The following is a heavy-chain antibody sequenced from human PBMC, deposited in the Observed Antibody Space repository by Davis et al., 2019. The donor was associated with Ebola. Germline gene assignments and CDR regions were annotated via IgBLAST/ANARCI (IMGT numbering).Heavy chain of an antibody. CDR2: ISSSGSST. J-gene: IGHJ4*02. Sequence: GESLKISCAASGFTFSSYAMSWVRQAPGKGLEWVSTISSSGSSTYYADSVKGRFTISRDNSKNTLYLQVSSLRAEDTAVYYCAKVNWPVVGIGVTGWGQGTLVTVSS. CDR1: GFTFSSYA. D-gene: IGHD2-21*01. CDR3: AKVNWPVVGIGVTG. V-gene: IGHV3-23*01.